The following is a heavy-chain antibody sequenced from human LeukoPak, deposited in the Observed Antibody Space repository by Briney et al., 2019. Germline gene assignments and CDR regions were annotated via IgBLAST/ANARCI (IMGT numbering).Heavy chain of an antibody. CDR1: GFTFSSYA. CDR3: VRDESITGTAYRFDQ. J-gene: IGHJ4*02. Sequence: GGSLRLSCAASGFTFSSYAMSWVRQAPEKGLEWLANIKEDGSETYHVDSVKGRFTISRDNARNSLFLQMNSLGAGDTAVYYCVRDESITGTAYRFDQWGQGTLVTVSS. V-gene: IGHV3-7*05. D-gene: IGHD1-20*01. CDR2: IKEDGSET.